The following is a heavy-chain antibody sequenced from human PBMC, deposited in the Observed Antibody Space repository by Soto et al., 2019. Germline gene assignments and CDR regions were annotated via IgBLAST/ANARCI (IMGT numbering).Heavy chain of an antibody. Sequence: GGSLRLSCAASGFRLRSYEMNWVRQAPGKGLEWVSYISSSGSTIYYADSVKGRFTISRDNAKNSLYLQMDSLRVEDTAVYYCAREGALKPFSSWGQGALVTVS. CDR1: GFRLRSYE. J-gene: IGHJ5*02. CDR2: ISSSGSTI. V-gene: IGHV3-48*03. CDR3: AREGALKPFSS.